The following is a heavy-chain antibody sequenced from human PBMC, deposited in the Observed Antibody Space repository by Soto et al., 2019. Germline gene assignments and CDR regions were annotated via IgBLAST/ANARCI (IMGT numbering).Heavy chain of an antibody. V-gene: IGHV4-59*01. CDR2: IYYSGST. J-gene: IGHJ6*02. D-gene: IGHD3-16*01. Sequence: PSETLSLTCTVSGGSISSYYWSWIRQPPGKGLEWIGYIYYSGSTNYNPSLKSRVTISVDTSKNQFSLKLSSVTAADTAVYYCARDNMRARDGMDVWGQGTTVTVSS. CDR1: GGSISSYY. CDR3: ARDNMRARDGMDV.